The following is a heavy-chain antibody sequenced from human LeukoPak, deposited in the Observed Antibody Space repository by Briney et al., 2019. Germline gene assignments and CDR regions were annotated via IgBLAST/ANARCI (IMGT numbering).Heavy chain of an antibody. CDR3: AKRTYYDSSGTPSDAFDI. D-gene: IGHD3-22*01. Sequence: PGGSLRLSCAASGFTFSDYYMSWIRQAPGKGLEWVSAISGSGGSTYYADSVKGRFTISRDNSKNTLYLQMNSLRAEDTAVYYCAKRTYYDSSGTPSDAFDIWGQGTMVTVSS. J-gene: IGHJ3*02. CDR1: GFTFSDYY. CDR2: ISGSGGST. V-gene: IGHV3-23*01.